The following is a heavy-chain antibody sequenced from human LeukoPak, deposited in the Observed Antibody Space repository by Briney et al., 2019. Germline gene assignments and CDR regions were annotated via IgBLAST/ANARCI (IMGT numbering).Heavy chain of an antibody. CDR3: ARDRYYHDSSGYYSRGFDY. Sequence: SETQSLTCTVSGGSISSYYWSWIRQPPGKGLEWIGYIYYSGSTNYNPSLKSRVTISVDTSKNQFSLKLSSVTAADTAVYYCARDRYYHDSSGYYSRGFDYWGQGTLVTVSS. CDR1: GGSISSYY. J-gene: IGHJ4*02. V-gene: IGHV4-59*01. CDR2: IYYSGST. D-gene: IGHD3-22*01.